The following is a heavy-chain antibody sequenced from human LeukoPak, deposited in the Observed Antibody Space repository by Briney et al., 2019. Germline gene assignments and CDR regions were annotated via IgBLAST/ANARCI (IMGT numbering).Heavy chain of an antibody. Sequence: ASVKVSCKVSGYTLTELSMHWVRQAPGKGLEWMGGFDPEDGETIYAQKFQGRVTMTEDTSTDTAYMELSSLRSEDTAVYFCARDPSNSSVRYEIFDYWGQGTLVTVSS. J-gene: IGHJ4*02. CDR1: GYTLTELS. CDR2: FDPEDGET. D-gene: IGHD6-19*01. V-gene: IGHV1-24*01. CDR3: ARDPSNSSVRYEIFDY.